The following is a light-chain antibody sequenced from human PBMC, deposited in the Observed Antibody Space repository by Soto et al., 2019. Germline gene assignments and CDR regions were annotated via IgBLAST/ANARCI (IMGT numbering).Light chain of an antibody. CDR2: GAS. V-gene: IGKV3-20*01. CDR1: QSFRSSY. Sequence: IVLTQSPGTLSLSPGERATLSCRASQSFRSSYLAWYQQKPGQAPRLLIYGASSRATGIPDRFSGSGSGTDFTLTISRLEPEDFAVYYCQQYGSSPLTFGGGTKVDIK. CDR3: QQYGSSPLT. J-gene: IGKJ4*01.